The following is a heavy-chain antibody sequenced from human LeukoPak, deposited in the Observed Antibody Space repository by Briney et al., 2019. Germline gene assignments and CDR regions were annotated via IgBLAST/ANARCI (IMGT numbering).Heavy chain of an antibody. D-gene: IGHD5-18*01. CDR1: GFTVSSNY. CDR3: AKVSGVTWIQLWLDY. V-gene: IGHV3-53*01. J-gene: IGHJ4*02. CDR2: IYSGGST. Sequence: WGSLRLSCAASGFTVSSNYMSWVRQAPGKGLEWVSVIYSGGSTYYADSVKGRFTISRDNSKNTLYLQMNSLRAEDTAVYYCAKVSGVTWIQLWLDYWGQGTLVTVSS.